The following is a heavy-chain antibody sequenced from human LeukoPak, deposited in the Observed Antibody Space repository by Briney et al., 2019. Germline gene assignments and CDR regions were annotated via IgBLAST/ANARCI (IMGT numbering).Heavy chain of an antibody. J-gene: IGHJ3*02. CDR2: IYYSGST. D-gene: IGHD4-17*01. CDR1: GGSISSSSYY. V-gene: IGHV4-39*07. CDR3: ARGYGDYVLDAFDI. Sequence: PSETLSLTCTVSGGSISSSSYYWGWIRQPPGKGLEWIGGIYYSGSTYYNPSLKSRVTISVDTSKNQFSLKLSSVTAADTAVYYCARGYGDYVLDAFDIWGQGTMVTVSS.